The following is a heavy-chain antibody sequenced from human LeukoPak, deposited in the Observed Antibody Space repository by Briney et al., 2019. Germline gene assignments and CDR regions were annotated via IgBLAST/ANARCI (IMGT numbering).Heavy chain of an antibody. Sequence: GGSLRLSCAASGFTFSNYWMTWVRQAPGKGLEWVANVNQDGSERYYVNSVRGRFTISRDNAKNSLDLQMNSLRAEDTALYFCVKANAMDVWGQGTTVTVSS. CDR2: VNQDGSER. J-gene: IGHJ6*02. V-gene: IGHV3-7*01. CDR1: GFTFSNYW. CDR3: VKANAMDV.